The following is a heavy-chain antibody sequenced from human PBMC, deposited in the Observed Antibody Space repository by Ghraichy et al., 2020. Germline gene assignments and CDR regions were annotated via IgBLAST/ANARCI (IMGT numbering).Heavy chain of an antibody. J-gene: IGHJ2*01. V-gene: IGHV4-34*01. CDR1: SGSFSGFH. Sequence: SQTLSLTYTVYSGSFSGFHWSWIRQPPGKGLEWIGEVDHTGSTTYNPSLNSRVTISVDTSKNQISLKLTSVTAADTAVYYCAKWAGTAVGFNYWYFDFWGRGTLVTVSS. CDR2: VDHTGST. D-gene: IGHD6-19*01. CDR3: AKWAGTAVGFNYWYFDF.